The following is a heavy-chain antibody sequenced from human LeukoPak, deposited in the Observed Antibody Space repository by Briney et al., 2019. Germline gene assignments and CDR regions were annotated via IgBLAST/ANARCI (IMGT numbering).Heavy chain of an antibody. V-gene: IGHV3-23*01. Sequence: GGFLRLSCAASGFTFSSYAMSWVRQAPGKGLEWVSGISWNSGSIGYADSVKGRFTISRDNAKNSLYLQMNSLRAEDTAVYYCAKEDSSSPDYWGQGTLVTVSS. D-gene: IGHD6-6*01. CDR3: AKEDSSSPDY. CDR1: GFTFSSYA. J-gene: IGHJ4*02. CDR2: ISWNSGSI.